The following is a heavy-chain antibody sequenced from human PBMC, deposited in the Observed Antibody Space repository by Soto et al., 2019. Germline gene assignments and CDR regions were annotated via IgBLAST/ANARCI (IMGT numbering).Heavy chain of an antibody. CDR2: IYWDDDQ. CDR3: AHKRDVSRGFKY. D-gene: IGHD3-10*01. Sequence: GSGPTLVNPTQTLTLTCTFSGFSLSTSGVAVGWIRQPPGQALEWLALIYWDDDQRYNPSLKNRLTITKDTSRNQVVLTMTNMDPVDTATYYCAHKRDVSRGFKYWGQGTLVTVSS. V-gene: IGHV2-5*02. CDR1: GFSLSTSGVA. J-gene: IGHJ4*02.